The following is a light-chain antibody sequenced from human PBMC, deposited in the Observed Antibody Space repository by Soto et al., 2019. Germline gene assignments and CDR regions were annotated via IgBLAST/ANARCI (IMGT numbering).Light chain of an antibody. CDR3: SSNTGSLYV. V-gene: IGLV2-14*01. CDR2: EVT. Sequence: QSVLTQPASVSGSPGQSITISCTGTRENFVSWYQQHPGKATRLLIYEVTSRPSGVSDRFSGSRSGNTASLTISGLQAEDEADYYCSSNTGSLYVFGSATKLTVL. J-gene: IGLJ1*01. CDR1: RENF.